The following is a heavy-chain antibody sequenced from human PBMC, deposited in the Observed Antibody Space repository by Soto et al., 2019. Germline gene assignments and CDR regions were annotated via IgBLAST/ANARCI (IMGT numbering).Heavy chain of an antibody. D-gene: IGHD3-10*01. CDR1: GYTFTSYY. V-gene: IGHV1-46*01. CDR3: ARDQEGSGSYYKWSNAFDI. CDR2: INPSGGST. J-gene: IGHJ3*02. Sequence: QVQLVQSGAEVKKPGASVKVSCKASGYTFTSYYMHWVRQAPGQGLEWMGIINPSGGSTSYAQKFQGRVTMTRDTSTSTVYMELSSLRSEDTAVYYCARDQEGSGSYYKWSNAFDIWGQGTMVTVSS.